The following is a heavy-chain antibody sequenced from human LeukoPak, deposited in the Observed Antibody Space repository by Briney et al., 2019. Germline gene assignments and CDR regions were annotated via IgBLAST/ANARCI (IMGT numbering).Heavy chain of an antibody. CDR1: GFTVSNNY. V-gene: IGHV3-53*01. J-gene: IGHJ4*02. CDR3: ARDREGP. Sequence: PGGSLRLSCAASGFTVSNNYMRWVPQAPAKGLGWVSSIYSGGATKYADSVKGRFTISRDNSKNTLYLQMNSLRPEDTAVYYCARDREGPWGQGTLVTVSS. CDR2: IYSGGAT. D-gene: IGHD1-26*01.